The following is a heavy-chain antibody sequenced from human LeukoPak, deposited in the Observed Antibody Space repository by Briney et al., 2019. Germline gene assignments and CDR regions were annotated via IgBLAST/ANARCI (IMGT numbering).Heavy chain of an antibody. J-gene: IGHJ4*02. CDR1: GLTFSTYS. V-gene: IGHV3-48*02. CDR2: ISGSSSTI. CDR3: ARIRYYYDSSGYCFFDY. Sequence: GGSLRLACAASGLTFSTYSMNSVRQAPGKGLEWVSYISGSSSTIYYADSVKGRFTISRDNAKNSLYLQMNSLRDADTAVYYCARIRYYYDSSGYCFFDYWGQGALVTVSS. D-gene: IGHD3-22*01.